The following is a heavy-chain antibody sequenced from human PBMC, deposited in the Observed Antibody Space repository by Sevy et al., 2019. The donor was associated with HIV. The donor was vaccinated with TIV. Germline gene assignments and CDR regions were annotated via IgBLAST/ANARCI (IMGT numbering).Heavy chain of an antibody. J-gene: IGHJ4*02. CDR1: GGSISSSSYY. D-gene: IGHD4-17*01. CDR2: IYYSGST. Sequence: SETLSLTCTVSGGSISSSSYYWGWIRQPPGKGLEWIGSIYYSGSTYYNPSLKSRVTISVDTSKNQFSLKLSSETAADTAVYYCATTPLYGDSTSHFDYWGQGTLVTVSS. CDR3: ATTPLYGDSTSHFDY. V-gene: IGHV4-39*01.